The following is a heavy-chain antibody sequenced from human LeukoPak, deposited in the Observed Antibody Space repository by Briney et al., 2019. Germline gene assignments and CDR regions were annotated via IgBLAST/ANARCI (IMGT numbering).Heavy chain of an antibody. J-gene: IGHJ4*02. CDR3: ARGGCSGDCYSAPFDY. D-gene: IGHD2-21*02. Sequence: ASVKVSCKAPGYTFTYYYIHWVRQAPGQGLEWMGTIYCGPGSTTYPQRFQGRVTMTKDTSSSTFYMELNSLTFEDTAVYYCARGGCSGDCYSAPFDYWGQGALVTVSS. CDR2: IYCGPGST. CDR1: GYTFTYYY. V-gene: IGHV1-46*01.